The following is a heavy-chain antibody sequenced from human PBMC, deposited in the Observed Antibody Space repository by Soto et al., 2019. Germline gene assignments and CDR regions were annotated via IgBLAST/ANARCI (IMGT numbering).Heavy chain of an antibody. Sequence: GKGLEWVSAISGSGGSTYYADSVKGRFTISRDNSKNTLYLQMNSLRAEDTAVYYCAKEDDSILWPRGKMDVWGKGTTVTVSS. CDR3: AKEDDSILWPRGKMDV. V-gene: IGHV3-23*01. J-gene: IGHJ6*04. CDR2: ISGSGGST. D-gene: IGHD2-21*01.